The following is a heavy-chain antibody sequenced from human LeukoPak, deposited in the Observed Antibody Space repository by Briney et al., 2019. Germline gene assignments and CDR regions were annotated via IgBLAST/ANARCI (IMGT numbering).Heavy chain of an antibody. CDR1: GGSFSGYY. V-gene: IGHV4-34*01. CDR3: ARGNGYCSSTSCPHWFDP. D-gene: IGHD2-2*01. J-gene: IGHJ5*02. Sequence: SETLPLTCAVYGGSFSGYYWSWIRQPPGKGLEWIGGINHNECINFHPPLKSRVTITLDTSKNQLSLKLSCVTAADTAVYYCARGNGYCSSTSCPHWFDPWGEGTLVTVSS. CDR2: INHNECI.